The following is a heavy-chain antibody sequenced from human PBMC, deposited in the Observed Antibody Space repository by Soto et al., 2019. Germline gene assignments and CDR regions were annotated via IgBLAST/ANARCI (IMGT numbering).Heavy chain of an antibody. Sequence: QVQLQQWGAGLLKPSETLSLNCAVTGGSLSGYYWSWIRQPPGKGLEWIGEVKDDGHTNYSPSLRGRATNSSDPSNNQFSLRLNSVTAADTGVYYCARGQEGVVATHWDQGSLVTVSS. CDR3: ARGQEGVVATH. CDR2: VKDDGHT. V-gene: IGHV4-34*01. D-gene: IGHD5-12*01. J-gene: IGHJ4*02. CDR1: GGSLSGYY.